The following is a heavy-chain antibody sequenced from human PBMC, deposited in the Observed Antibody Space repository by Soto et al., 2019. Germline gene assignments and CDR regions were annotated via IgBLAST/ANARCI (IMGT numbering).Heavy chain of an antibody. J-gene: IGHJ4*02. Sequence: QLQLQESGPGLVKPSETLSLTCTVSGGSISSSSYYWGWIRQPPGQGLEWIGSIYYSGSTYYNPSLKSRVTISVDTSKNQFSLKLSSVTAADTAVYYCGIYYGSGTGYWGQGTLVTVSS. CDR3: GIYYGSGTGY. CDR1: GGSISSSSYY. D-gene: IGHD3-10*01. CDR2: IYYSGST. V-gene: IGHV4-39*01.